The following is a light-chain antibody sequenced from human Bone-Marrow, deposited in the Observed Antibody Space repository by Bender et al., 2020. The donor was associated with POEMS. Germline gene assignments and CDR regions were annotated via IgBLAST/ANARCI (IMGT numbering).Light chain of an antibody. CDR3: TSYTGSNTGV. CDR1: SSDIGGYNY. CDR2: DVS. J-gene: IGLJ3*02. V-gene: IGLV2-14*03. Sequence: QSALTQPASVSGSPGQSITISCTGTSSDIGGYNYVSWYQHHPGKAPQLMIYDVSNRPSGVSNRFSGSKSGNTASLTISGLQAEDEADYYCTSYTGSNTGVFGGGTKVTVL.